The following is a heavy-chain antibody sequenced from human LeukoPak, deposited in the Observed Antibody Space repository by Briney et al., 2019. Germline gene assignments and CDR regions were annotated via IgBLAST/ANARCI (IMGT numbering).Heavy chain of an antibody. CDR1: GFTFSSYA. V-gene: IGHV3-23*01. CDR2: ISGSGGST. J-gene: IGHJ4*02. Sequence: GGSLRLSCAASGFTFSSYAMRWVRQAPGQGLVWVSAISGSGGSTYYADSVKGRFTMSRDNSKNTRYLQMDSLDAEYTAVDYCAKDRQWGDFDYWGQGTLVTVSS. CDR3: AKDRQWGDFDY. D-gene: IGHD1-26*01.